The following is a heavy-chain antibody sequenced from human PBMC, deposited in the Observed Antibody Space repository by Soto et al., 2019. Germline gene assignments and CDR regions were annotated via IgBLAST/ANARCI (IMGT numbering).Heavy chain of an antibody. D-gene: IGHD7-27*01. Sequence: SETLSLTCTVSGGSISNHYWSWIRQPPGKGLEWIGYIYYNGNTNYNPSLKSRVTMSVDTSKNQFSLRLSSVTAADTAVYYCARSNWYSEYWGQGTLVTVSS. J-gene: IGHJ4*02. CDR1: GGSISNHY. CDR3: ARSNWYSEY. V-gene: IGHV4-59*11. CDR2: IYYNGNT.